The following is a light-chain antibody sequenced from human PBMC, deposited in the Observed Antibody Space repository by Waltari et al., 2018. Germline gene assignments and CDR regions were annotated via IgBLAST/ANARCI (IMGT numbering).Light chain of an antibody. J-gene: IGLJ7*01. CDR2: EDT. CDR1: RSNIGHTS. CDR3: GTWDSSLSGAV. Sequence: SVLTQPPSVSAAPGPRVNTSCSGGRSNIGHTSVSWYRQFPGTAPKLLIYEDTERPSGIAGRFSGSKSGTSATLDITGLQAGDEADYYCGTWDSSLSGAVFGGGTHLTVL. V-gene: IGLV1-51*02.